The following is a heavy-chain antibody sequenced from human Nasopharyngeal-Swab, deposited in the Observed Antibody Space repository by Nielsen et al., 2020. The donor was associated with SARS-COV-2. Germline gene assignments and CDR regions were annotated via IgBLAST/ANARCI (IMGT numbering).Heavy chain of an antibody. CDR1: GYTFTSYD. Sequence: ASVKVSCKASGYTFTSYDINWVRQATGQGLEWMGWMNPNSGNTGYAQKFQGRVTMTRNTSISTAYMELSSLRSEDTAVYYCARGFIVATIFHYYYCMDVWGKGTTVTVSS. J-gene: IGHJ6*03. V-gene: IGHV1-8*01. CDR3: ARGFIVATIFHYYYCMDV. D-gene: IGHD5-12*01. CDR2: MNPNSGNT.